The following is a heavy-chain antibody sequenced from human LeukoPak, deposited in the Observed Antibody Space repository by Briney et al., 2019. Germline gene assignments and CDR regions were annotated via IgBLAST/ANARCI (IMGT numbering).Heavy chain of an antibody. Sequence: SETLSLTCAVYGGSFSGYYWSWIRQPPGKGLEWIGEINHSGSTNYNPSLQSRVTISVDTSKNQFSLKLSSVTAADTAVYYCARGRDIVVVPAAMCFDYWGQRTLVTVSS. V-gene: IGHV4-34*01. J-gene: IGHJ4*02. CDR2: INHSGST. CDR3: ARGRDIVVVPAAMCFDY. D-gene: IGHD2-2*01. CDR1: GGSFSGYY.